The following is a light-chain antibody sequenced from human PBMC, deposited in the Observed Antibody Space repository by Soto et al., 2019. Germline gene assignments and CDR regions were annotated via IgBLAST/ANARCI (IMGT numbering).Light chain of an antibody. CDR3: SSFVAGNNYWV. CDR1: SRDVGGYDY. Sequence: QSVLTQPPSASGSPGRSVTISCTGTSRDVGGYDYVSWFQQHPGKAPKLIIYEVTKRPSGVPDRFSASKSGNTASLTVSGLQAEDEADYYCSSFVAGNNYWVFGGGTKLTVL. V-gene: IGLV2-8*01. J-gene: IGLJ3*02. CDR2: EVT.